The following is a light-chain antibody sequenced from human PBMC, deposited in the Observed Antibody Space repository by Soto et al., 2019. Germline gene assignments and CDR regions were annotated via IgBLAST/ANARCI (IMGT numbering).Light chain of an antibody. J-gene: IGLJ1*01. Sequence: QSVLTQPPSVSGAPGQRVTISCTGSSSNIGAGYEVHWFQQLPGTAPKRLIYGNTNRPSGVPDRFSGSKSDTSASLAITGLQPEDEADYYCQSYDSSLSVLYVFGTGTKLTVL. CDR3: QSYDSSLSVLYV. V-gene: IGLV1-40*01. CDR2: GNT. CDR1: SSNIGAGYE.